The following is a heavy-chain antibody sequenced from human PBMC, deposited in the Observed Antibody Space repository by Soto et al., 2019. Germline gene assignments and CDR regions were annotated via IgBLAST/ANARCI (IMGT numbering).Heavy chain of an antibody. CDR2: MESKTDGGTI. CDR1: DLSFSNAY. J-gene: IGHJ4*02. V-gene: IGHV3-15*07. D-gene: IGHD2-15*01. Sequence: EVQLVESGGGLVKPGESLRLSCAAADLSFSNAYINWVRQAPGKGLEWVGRMESKTDGGTIDYAAPVKGRFIISRDDSSNTVYLQMNSLKTEDTAVYYCTTRGALGYWGQGTLVTVSS. CDR3: TTRGALGY.